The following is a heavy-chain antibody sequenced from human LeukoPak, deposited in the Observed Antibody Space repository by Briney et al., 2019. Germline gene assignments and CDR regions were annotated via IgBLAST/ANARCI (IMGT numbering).Heavy chain of an antibody. D-gene: IGHD6-19*01. CDR3: ARFAVHRRLAVNGQFGLDY. CDR2: INPSGGTT. J-gene: IGHJ4*02. V-gene: IGHV1-46*01. Sequence: AASVKVSCKASGYTFTGYYIHWVRQAPGQGLEWMGIINPSGGTTNYAQKLQGRITMTSDTSTSTVYMELSSLRSEDTAVYYCARFAVHRRLAVNGQFGLDYWGQGTRVTVSS. CDR1: GYTFTGYY.